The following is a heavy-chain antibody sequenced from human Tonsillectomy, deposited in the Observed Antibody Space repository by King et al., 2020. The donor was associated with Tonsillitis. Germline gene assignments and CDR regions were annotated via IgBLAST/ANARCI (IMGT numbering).Heavy chain of an antibody. V-gene: IGHV3-23*04. CDR1: GFTFSSYA. CDR2: IRGSGGST. D-gene: IGHD3-9*01. Sequence: VQLVESGGGLVQPGGSLRLSCAASGFTFSSYAMNWVRQAPGKGLEWVSAIRGSGGSTYYADSVKGRFTISRDNSKNTLYVEMNSLSAEDTAVYYCTKDRSDILTGSSTWGAFDIWGQGTMVAVSS. CDR3: TKDRSDILTGSSTWGAFDI. J-gene: IGHJ3*02.